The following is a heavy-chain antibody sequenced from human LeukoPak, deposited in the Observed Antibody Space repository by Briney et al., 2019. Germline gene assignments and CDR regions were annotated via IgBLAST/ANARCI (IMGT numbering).Heavy chain of an antibody. CDR1: GFTFSTYV. Sequence: GGSLRLSCAASGFTFSTYVMNWVRQAPGRGLEWVSGISANSGSGGSTYYADSVKGRFTIPRDNSKNTLYLQMNSLRAEDTAVYYCAKIARNYYDSSGYYFNWARFDYWGQGTLVTVSS. CDR3: AKIARNYYDSSGYYFNWARFDY. V-gene: IGHV3-23*01. D-gene: IGHD3-22*01. J-gene: IGHJ4*02. CDR2: ISANSGSGGST.